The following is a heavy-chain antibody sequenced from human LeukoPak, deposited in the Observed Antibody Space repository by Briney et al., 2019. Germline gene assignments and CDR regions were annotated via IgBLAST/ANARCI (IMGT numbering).Heavy chain of an antibody. CDR2: INSDGSST. D-gene: IGHD4-11*01. CDR3: ARATSYSNYGMDV. J-gene: IGHJ6*02. Sequence: GGSLRLSCAASGFTFSKHWMHWVREVPGKGLVWVSRINSDGSSTSYADSVKGRFTISRDNAKNTLYLQMNSLRAEDTAVHYCARATSYSNYGMDVWGQGTTVTVSS. V-gene: IGHV3-74*01. CDR1: GFTFSKHW.